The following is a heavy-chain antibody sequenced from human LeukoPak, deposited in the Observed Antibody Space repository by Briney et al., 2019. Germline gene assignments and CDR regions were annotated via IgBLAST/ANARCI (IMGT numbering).Heavy chain of an antibody. D-gene: IGHD3-22*01. CDR2: IYSSGST. CDR3: ARDNYYDSSGYYDFPTLDY. V-gene: IGHV4-4*07. CDR1: GGSISSYY. J-gene: IGHJ4*02. Sequence: PSETLSLTRTVSGGSISSYYWSWIRQPAGKGLEWIGRIYSSGSTNYNPSLKSRVTMSVDTSQNQFSLKVSSVTAADTAVYYCARDNYYDSSGYYDFPTLDYWGQGTLVTVSS.